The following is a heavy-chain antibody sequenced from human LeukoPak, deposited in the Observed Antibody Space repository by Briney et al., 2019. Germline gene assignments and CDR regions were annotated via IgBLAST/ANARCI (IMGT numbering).Heavy chain of an antibody. CDR2: ISSNGGST. D-gene: IGHD3-3*01. V-gene: IGHV3-64D*09. CDR1: GFTFRNFA. CDR3: VKDPYDFWSLYYFDY. J-gene: IGHJ4*02. Sequence: PGGSLRLSCAASGFTFRNFAMHWVRQAPGKGLEHVSAISSNGGSTYYTDSVKGRFTISRDNSKNTLYLQMSSLRAEDTAVYFCVKDPYDFWSLYYFDYWGQGTLVTVSS.